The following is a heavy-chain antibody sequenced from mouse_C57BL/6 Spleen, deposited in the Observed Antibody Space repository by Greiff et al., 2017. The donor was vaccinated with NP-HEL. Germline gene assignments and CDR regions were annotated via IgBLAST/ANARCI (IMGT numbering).Heavy chain of an antibody. CDR2: IYPGDGDP. J-gene: IGHJ4*01. CDR1: GYAFSSYW. CDR3: ARGGYYYGSSLYYAMDY. D-gene: IGHD1-1*01. Sequence: VQLQQSGAELVKPGASVKISCKASGYAFSSYWMNWVKQRPGKGLEWIGQIYPGDGDPNSNGKFKGKATLTADKSSSTAYMQLSSLTSEDSAGYFCARGGYYYGSSLYYAMDYWGQGTSVTVSS. V-gene: IGHV1-80*01.